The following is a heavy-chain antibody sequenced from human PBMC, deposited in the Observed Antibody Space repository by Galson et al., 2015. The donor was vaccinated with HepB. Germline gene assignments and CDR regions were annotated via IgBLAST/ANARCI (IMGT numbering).Heavy chain of an antibody. CDR2: IDWDDDK. Sequence: PALVKPTQTLTLTCTFSGFSLSTSGMCVSWIRQPPGKALEWLALIDWDDDKYYSTSLKTRLTISKDTSKNQVVLTMTNMDPVDTATYYCARIIGVGATWGFDYWGQGTLVTVSS. CDR1: GFSLSTSGMC. CDR3: ARIIGVGATWGFDY. D-gene: IGHD1-26*01. V-gene: IGHV2-70*01. J-gene: IGHJ4*02.